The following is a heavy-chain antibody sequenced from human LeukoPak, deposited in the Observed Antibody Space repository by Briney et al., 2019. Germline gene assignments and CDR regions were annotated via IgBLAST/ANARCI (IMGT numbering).Heavy chain of an antibody. Sequence: ASVQVSCKACGYTFTGYYMHWVRQARGQGLEWMGRINSNSGGTNYAQELQGRATMTRDTSIRPAYMQLSRLRSDDTAVYYCARDPHYDSSGTGDWGQGTLVTVSS. CDR3: ARDPHYDSSGTGD. CDR1: GYTFTGYY. V-gene: IGHV1-2*06. CDR2: INSNSGGT. D-gene: IGHD3-22*01. J-gene: IGHJ4*02.